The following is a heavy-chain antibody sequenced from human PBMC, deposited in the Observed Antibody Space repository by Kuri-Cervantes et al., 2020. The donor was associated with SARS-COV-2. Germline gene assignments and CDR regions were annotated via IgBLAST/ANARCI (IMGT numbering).Heavy chain of an antibody. Sequence: SETLSLTCTVSGGSISSSSYYWGWIRQPPGKGLEWIGSIYYSGSTYYNPSLKSRVTISVDTSKNQFSLKLSSVTAADTAVYYCASRNDMITFGGVIVMGFDYWGRGPLAPFP. CDR2: IYYSGST. V-gene: IGHV4-39*01. D-gene: IGHD3-16*02. J-gene: IGHJ4*02. CDR1: GGSISSSSYY. CDR3: ASRNDMITFGGVIVMGFDY.